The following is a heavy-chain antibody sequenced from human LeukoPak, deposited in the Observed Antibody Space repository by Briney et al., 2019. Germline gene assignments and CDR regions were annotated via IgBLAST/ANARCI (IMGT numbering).Heavy chain of an antibody. J-gene: IGHJ6*03. CDR2: IYYSGST. D-gene: IGHD6-6*01. V-gene: IGHV4-39*02. Sequence: PSETLSLTCTVSGGSISSSSYYWGWIRQPPGKGLEWIGSIYYSGSTYYNPSLKSRVTISVDTSKNQFSLKLSSVTAADTAVYYCAREYSSSGGYYYYMDVWGKGTTVTVSS. CDR1: GGSISSSSYY. CDR3: AREYSSSGGYYYYMDV.